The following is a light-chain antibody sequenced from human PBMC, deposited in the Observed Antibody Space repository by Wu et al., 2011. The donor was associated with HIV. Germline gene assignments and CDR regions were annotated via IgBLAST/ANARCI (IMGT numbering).Light chain of an antibody. Sequence: EIVMTQSPATLSVSPGDRATLSCRASQSVSDNIAWYQQKPGQALRLLIYGASTRATGLPARFSGSGSGTEFTLTISSMQSEDFAVYYCQQYNDWWTFGQGTKRGNQT. CDR2: GAS. J-gene: IGKJ1*01. CDR1: QSVSDN. V-gene: IGKV3-15*01. CDR3: QQYNDWWT.